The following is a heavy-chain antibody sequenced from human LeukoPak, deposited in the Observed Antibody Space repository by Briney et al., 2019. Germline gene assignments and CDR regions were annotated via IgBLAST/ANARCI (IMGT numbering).Heavy chain of an antibody. CDR3: ARGAAHDY. D-gene: IGHD6-25*01. V-gene: IGHV3-30*04. Sequence: PGRSLRLSCAASGFTFSSYAMHGVRQARGKGVEWVAVISYDGSNKYYADSVKGRFTISRDNSKNTLYLQMNSLRAEDTAVYYCARGAAHDYWGQGTLVTVSS. CDR2: ISYDGSNK. J-gene: IGHJ4*02. CDR1: GFTFSSYA.